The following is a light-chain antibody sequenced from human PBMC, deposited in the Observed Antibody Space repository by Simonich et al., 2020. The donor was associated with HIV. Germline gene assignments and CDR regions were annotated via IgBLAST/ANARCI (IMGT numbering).Light chain of an antibody. CDR1: QSLLHSNGYNY. CDR3: MQALQTPT. CDR2: LGS. J-gene: IGKJ3*01. Sequence: DIVMTQSPLSLPVTPGEPASISCRSNQSLLHSNGYNYLDWYLQKPGQSPQLLISLGSNRASGVPDRVSGSGSGTDFTLKISRVEAEDVGVYYCMQALQTPTFGPGTKVDIK. V-gene: IGKV2-28*01.